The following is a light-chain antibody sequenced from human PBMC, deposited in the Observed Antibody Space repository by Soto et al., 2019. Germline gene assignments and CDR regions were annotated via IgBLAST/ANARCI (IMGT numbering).Light chain of an antibody. J-gene: IGKJ3*01. CDR3: QQYNSYSGST. V-gene: IGKV1-5*01. Sequence: DIQMTQSPSTLSASVGDRVTITCRASQSISSWLAWYQQKPGKAPKLLIYDASSLESGVPSRFSGSGSGTEFTLTISSLQPDDFATYYCQQYNSYSGSTFGPGTKVDI. CDR2: DAS. CDR1: QSISSW.